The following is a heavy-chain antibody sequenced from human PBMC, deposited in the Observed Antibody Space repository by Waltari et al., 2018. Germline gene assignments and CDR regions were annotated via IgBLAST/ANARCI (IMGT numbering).Heavy chain of an antibody. D-gene: IGHD3-22*01. V-gene: IGHV4-38-2*01. J-gene: IGHJ3*02. CDR2: IYQSGRS. CDR3: VAAKEYYYDGSGDDAFET. Sequence: QVQLQESGPGLAKSSETLSLTCDVSGYSMRSGYYWGWIRQPPRKVLEWIASIYQSGRSYYQPARRSRVTISVDTSRNQFSLEMTSVTATDTATYYCVAAKEYYYDGSGDDAFETWGQGTLVTVSS. CDR1: GYSMRSGYY.